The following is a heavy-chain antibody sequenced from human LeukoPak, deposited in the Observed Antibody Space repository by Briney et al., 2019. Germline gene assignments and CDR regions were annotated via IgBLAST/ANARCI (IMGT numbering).Heavy chain of an antibody. D-gene: IGHD1-26*01. CDR3: ARATVGREGYYDY. Sequence: ASVKVSCKASGYTFTGYYMHWVRQAPGQGLEWMGWISAYNGNTNYAQKLQGRVTMTTDTSTSTAYMELRSLRSDDTAVYYCARATVGREGYYDYWGQGTLVTVSS. CDR1: GYTFTGYY. V-gene: IGHV1-18*04. CDR2: ISAYNGNT. J-gene: IGHJ4*02.